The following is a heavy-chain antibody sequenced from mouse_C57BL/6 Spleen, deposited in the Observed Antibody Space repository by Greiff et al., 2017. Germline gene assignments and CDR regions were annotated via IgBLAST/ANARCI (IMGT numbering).Heavy chain of an antibody. CDR1: GFTFSSYA. Sequence: EVMLVESGEGLVKPGGSLKLSCAASGFTFSSYAMSWVRQTPEKRLEWVAYISSGGDYIYYADTVKGRFTISRDNARNTLYLQMSSLKSEDTAMYYCTRVGITTVLARYFDVWGTGTTVTVSS. J-gene: IGHJ1*03. CDR3: TRVGITTVLARYFDV. V-gene: IGHV5-9-1*02. CDR2: ISSGGDYI. D-gene: IGHD1-1*01.